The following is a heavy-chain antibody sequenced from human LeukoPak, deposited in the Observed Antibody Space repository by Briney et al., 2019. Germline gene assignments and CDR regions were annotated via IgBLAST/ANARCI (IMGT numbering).Heavy chain of an antibody. CDR2: ISSNGGST. D-gene: IGHD4-23*01. CDR3: VKDRWVDY. V-gene: IGHV3-64D*09. CDR1: GFIFSPYA. Sequence: GGSLRLSCSASGFIFSPYAMHWVRQAPGKGLEYVSSISSNGGSTYYADSVKDRLTISRDNSKNTLYLQMSSLRVEDTALYYCVKDRWVDYWGQGTLVTVSS. J-gene: IGHJ4*02.